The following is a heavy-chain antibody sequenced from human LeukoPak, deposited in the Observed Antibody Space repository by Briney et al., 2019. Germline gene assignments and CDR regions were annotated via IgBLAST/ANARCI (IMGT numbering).Heavy chain of an antibody. D-gene: IGHD1-26*01. CDR2: ISGSGGST. V-gene: IGHV3-23*01. CDR1: GFTFSSYA. Sequence: GGSLRLSCAASGFTFSSYAMSWVRQAPGKGLEWVSAISGSGGSTYYADSVKGRFTISRDNSKNTLYLQMNSLRAEDAAVYYCAKDKGSRSYWAFDYWGQGTLVTVSS. J-gene: IGHJ4*02. CDR3: AKDKGSRSYWAFDY.